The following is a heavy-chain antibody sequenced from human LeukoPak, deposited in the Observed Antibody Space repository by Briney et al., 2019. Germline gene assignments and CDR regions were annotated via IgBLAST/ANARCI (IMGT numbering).Heavy chain of an antibody. CDR3: ARAHYTFSRYGGFDY. CDR2: INHSGST. V-gene: IGHV4-34*01. D-gene: IGHD3-3*01. CDR1: GGSFSGYY. Sequence: PSETLSFTCAVYGGSFSGYYWSWIRQPPGKGLEWIGEINHSGSTNYNPSLKSRVTISVDTSKNQFSLKLSSVTAADTAVYYCARAHYTFSRYGGFDYWGQGTLVTVSS. J-gene: IGHJ4*02.